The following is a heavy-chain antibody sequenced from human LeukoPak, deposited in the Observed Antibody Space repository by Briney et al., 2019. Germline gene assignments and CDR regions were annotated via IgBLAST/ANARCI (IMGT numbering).Heavy chain of an antibody. CDR2: IYPGDSDT. CDR3: ARHYSNYDNYYYGMDV. CDR1: GSRFTSYR. J-gene: IGHJ6*02. D-gene: IGHD4-11*01. Sequence: GASLKISCKGSGSRFTSYRIGWARQMPGKGLEWMGIIYPGDSDTRYSPSFQGQVTISADKSISTAYLQWSSLKASDTAMYYCARHYSNYDNYYYGMDVWGQGTTVTVSS. V-gene: IGHV5-51*01.